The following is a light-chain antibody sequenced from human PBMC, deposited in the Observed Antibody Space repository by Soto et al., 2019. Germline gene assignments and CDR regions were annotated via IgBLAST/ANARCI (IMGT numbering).Light chain of an antibody. V-gene: IGKV3-20*01. Sequence: EIVLTQSPGTLSLSPGEIATLSFSASQSVSSTYLAWYQQKPGQAPRPLIYGASSRATGIPDRFSGSGSGTDFTLTISRLEPEDFAVYYCQQYGSSPPITFGQGTRLEIK. CDR2: GAS. CDR3: QQYGSSPPIT. CDR1: QSVSSTY. J-gene: IGKJ5*01.